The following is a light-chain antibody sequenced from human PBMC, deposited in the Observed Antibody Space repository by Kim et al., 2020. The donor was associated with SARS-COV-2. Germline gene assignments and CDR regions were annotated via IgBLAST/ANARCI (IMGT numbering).Light chain of an antibody. CDR3: SSYTSSSTVV. V-gene: IGLV2-14*01. Sequence: QSALTQPASVSGSPGQSITISCTGTSSDVGGYNYVSWYQQHPGKAPKLMIYDVSKRPSGVSNRFSGSKSGNTASLTISGLQAEDEADYYCSSYTSSSTVVFGAGTQL. CDR1: SSDVGGYNY. CDR2: DVS. J-gene: IGLJ2*01.